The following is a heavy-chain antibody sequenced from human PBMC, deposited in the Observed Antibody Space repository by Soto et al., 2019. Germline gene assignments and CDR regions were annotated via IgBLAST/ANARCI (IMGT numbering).Heavy chain of an antibody. V-gene: IGHV5-51*01. CDR2: IYPGDSDT. CDR3: ARHDSSGYYWRDYGMDV. Sequence: PGASLKISCNGSGYIFTSYWIGWGRQMPGKGLEWMGIIYPGDSDTRYSPSFQGQVTISADKSISTAYLQWSSLKASDTAMYSCARHDSSGYYWRDYGMDVWGRRTRVTVAS. D-gene: IGHD3-22*01. CDR1: GYIFTSYW. J-gene: IGHJ6*04.